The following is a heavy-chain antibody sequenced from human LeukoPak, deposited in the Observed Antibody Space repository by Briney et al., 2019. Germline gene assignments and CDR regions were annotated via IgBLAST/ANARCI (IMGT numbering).Heavy chain of an antibody. V-gene: IGHV3-23*01. D-gene: IGHD1-26*01. CDR1: GFTFSSYA. CDR2: ISGSGGST. J-gene: IGHJ4*02. Sequence: PGGSLRLSCAASGFTFSSYAMSWVRHAPGKGLEWVSAISGSGGSTYYADSVKGRFTISRDNSKNTLYLQMNSLRAQDTAVYYCAKDPYSGSYYLYWDRGTLVSVSS. CDR3: AKDPYSGSYYLY.